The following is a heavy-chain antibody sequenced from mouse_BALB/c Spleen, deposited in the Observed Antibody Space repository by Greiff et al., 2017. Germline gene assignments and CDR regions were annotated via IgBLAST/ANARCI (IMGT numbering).Heavy chain of an antibody. J-gene: IGHJ3*01. CDR3: TSYYGSIPFAY. Sequence: VQLKQSGTVLARPGASVKMSCKASGYSFTSYWMHWVKQRPGQGLEWIGAIYPGNSDTSYNQKFKGKAKLTAVTSASTAYMELSSLTNEDSAVYYCTSYYGSIPFAYWGQGTLVTVSA. CDR1: GYSFTSYW. V-gene: IGHV1-5*01. D-gene: IGHD1-1*01. CDR2: IYPGNSDT.